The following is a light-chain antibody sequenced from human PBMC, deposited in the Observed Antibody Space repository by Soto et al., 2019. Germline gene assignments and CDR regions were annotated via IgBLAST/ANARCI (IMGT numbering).Light chain of an antibody. CDR3: QQYNNWPLT. J-gene: IGKJ4*01. V-gene: IGKV3-15*01. Sequence: EIVMTQSPATLSVSPGETATLSCRASQGVSSNLAYYQQKPGQAPRLLIYGASTRATGIPARFSGSGSGTEFTLTISSLQSEDFAVYYCQQYNNWPLTFGGGTKVEIK. CDR1: QGVSSN. CDR2: GAS.